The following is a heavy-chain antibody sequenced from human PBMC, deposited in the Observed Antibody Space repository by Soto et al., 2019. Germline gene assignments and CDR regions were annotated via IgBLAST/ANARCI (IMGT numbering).Heavy chain of an antibody. CDR1: GFTFGDYA. CDR2: IRSKAYGGTT. Sequence: GGSLRLSCTASGFTFGDYAMSWVRQAPGKGLEWVGFIRSKAYGGTTEYAASAKGRFTISRDDSKSIAYLQMNSLKTEDTAVYYCTRGSQAYYYYYYGMDVWGQGTTVTVSS. J-gene: IGHJ6*02. V-gene: IGHV3-49*04. CDR3: TRGSQAYYYYYYGMDV.